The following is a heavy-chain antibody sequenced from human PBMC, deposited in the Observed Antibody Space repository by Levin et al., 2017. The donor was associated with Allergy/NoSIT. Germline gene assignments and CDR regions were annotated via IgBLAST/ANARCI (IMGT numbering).Heavy chain of an antibody. J-gene: IGHJ4*02. CDR3: ARLNPRGSTGRINDADH. V-gene: IGHV3-48*01. Sequence: GGSLRLSCAASGFTFSDYNMNWVRQAPGKGLEWLSYIGTRGTTTYYADSAKGRFTISRDNAKNSLFLQMNSLTTEDTAVYYGARLNPRGSTGRINDADHWGQGSLVAVSS. CDR1: GFTFSDYN. D-gene: IGHD2-8*02. CDR2: IGTRGTTT.